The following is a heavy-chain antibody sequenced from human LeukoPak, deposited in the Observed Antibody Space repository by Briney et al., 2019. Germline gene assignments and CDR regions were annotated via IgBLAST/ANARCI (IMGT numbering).Heavy chain of an antibody. V-gene: IGHV1-18*01. CDR3: ARSEALRWPMDV. Sequence: ASVKVSCKASGYTFTSYGISWVQQAPGQGLEWMGWISAYNGNTNYAQKLQGRVTMTTDTSTSTAYMELRSLRSDDTAVYYCARSEALRWPMDVWGQGTTVTVSS. CDR1: GYTFTSYG. J-gene: IGHJ6*02. D-gene: IGHD4-23*01. CDR2: ISAYNGNT.